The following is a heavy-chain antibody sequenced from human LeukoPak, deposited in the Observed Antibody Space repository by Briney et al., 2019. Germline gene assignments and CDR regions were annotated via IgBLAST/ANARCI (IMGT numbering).Heavy chain of an antibody. J-gene: IGHJ4*02. CDR2: IHERGST. D-gene: IGHD5-12*01. CDR1: GDFISSYY. V-gene: IGHV4-59*01. Sequence: SETLSLTCTVSGDFISSYYWSWLRQSPGEGLEWIGYIHERGSTNHNPSLKSRVTMSVDKSKNQFSLKLTTVTAADTAVYFCAKSPRAVTTIFDYWGQGTLVTVSS. CDR3: AKSPRAVTTIFDY.